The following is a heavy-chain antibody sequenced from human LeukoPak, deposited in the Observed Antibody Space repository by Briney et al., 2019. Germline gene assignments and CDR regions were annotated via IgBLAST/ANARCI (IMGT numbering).Heavy chain of an antibody. CDR2: ISPYNGNT. D-gene: IGHD2-21*01. V-gene: IGHV1-18*01. CDR1: GYTFTSYG. Sequence: ASVKVSCKASGYTFTSYGISWVRQAPGQGLEWMGWISPYNGNTNYAPKLQGRVTMTTDTATSTAYMELTGLTSDDTAVYYCARDRQCGYWGQGTLVTVSS. CDR3: ARDRQCGY. J-gene: IGHJ4*02.